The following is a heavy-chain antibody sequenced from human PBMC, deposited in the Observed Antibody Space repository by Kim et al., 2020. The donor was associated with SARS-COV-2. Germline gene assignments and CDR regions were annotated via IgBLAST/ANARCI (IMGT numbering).Heavy chain of an antibody. CDR1: GGSFSGYY. CDR3: ARGRRGYSYGTYFDY. V-gene: IGHV4-34*01. D-gene: IGHD5-18*01. Sequence: SETLSLTRAVYGGSFSGYYWSWIRQPPGKGLEWIGEINHSGSTNYNPSLKSRVTISVDTSKNQFSLKLSSVTAADTAVYYCARGRRGYSYGTYFDYWGQGTLVTVSS. J-gene: IGHJ4*02. CDR2: INHSGST.